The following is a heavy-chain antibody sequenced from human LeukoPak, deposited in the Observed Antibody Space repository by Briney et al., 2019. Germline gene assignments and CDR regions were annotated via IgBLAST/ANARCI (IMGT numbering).Heavy chain of an antibody. J-gene: IGHJ6*02. D-gene: IGHD5-12*01. Sequence: ASVKVSCKASGYTFTGYYMHWVRQAPGQGLERMGWINPNSGGTNYAQKFQGRVTMTRDTSISTAYMELSRLRSDDTAVYYCARGTSGYGEYQLAEYYYGMDVWGQGTTVTVSS. CDR2: INPNSGGT. CDR1: GYTFTGYY. V-gene: IGHV1-2*02. CDR3: ARGTSGYGEYQLAEYYYGMDV.